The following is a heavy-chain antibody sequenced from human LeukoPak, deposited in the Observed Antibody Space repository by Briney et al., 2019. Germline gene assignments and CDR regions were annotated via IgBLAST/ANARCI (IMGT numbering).Heavy chain of an antibody. J-gene: IGHJ4*02. CDR2: IGPNGAST. CDR3: VKDLTGTWSFDY. CDR1: GYTFSPYW. Sequence: GGSLRLSCVASGYTFSPYWMSWVRQAPGKGLEYVSSIGPNGASTLYADSVKGRFTISRDNSKNALYLQLTSLRLEDTALYYCVKDLTGTWSFDYWGQGTLVTVSS. D-gene: IGHD3-9*01. V-gene: IGHV3-64D*06.